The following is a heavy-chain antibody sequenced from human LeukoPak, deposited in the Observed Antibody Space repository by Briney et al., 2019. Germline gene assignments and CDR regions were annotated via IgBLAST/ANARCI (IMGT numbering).Heavy chain of an antibody. Sequence: PGGSLRLSCAASGFTFSSYGMHWVRQAPGKGLEWVAFIRYDGSNKYYADSVKGRFTISRDNSKNTLYLQMNSLRAEDTAVYYCARGVPDGDYHYYYYYMDVWGKGTTVTVSS. D-gene: IGHD4-17*01. J-gene: IGHJ6*03. V-gene: IGHV3-30*02. CDR3: ARGVPDGDYHYYYYYMDV. CDR1: GFTFSSYG. CDR2: IRYDGSNK.